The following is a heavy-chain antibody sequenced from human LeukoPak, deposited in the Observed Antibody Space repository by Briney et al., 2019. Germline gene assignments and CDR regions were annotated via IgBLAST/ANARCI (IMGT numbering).Heavy chain of an antibody. Sequence: GGPLRLSCAASGFTFGVSAMNWVRQAPGKGLEWVSASGNAGDTYYADSVKGRFTNSRDNSKKMLFLQMTSLRAEDTAVHYCAKKTPGNYPYDYWGQGTLVTVSP. CDR2: SGNAGDT. D-gene: IGHD3-22*01. V-gene: IGHV3-23*01. J-gene: IGHJ4*02. CDR3: AKKTPGNYPYDY. CDR1: GFTFGVSA.